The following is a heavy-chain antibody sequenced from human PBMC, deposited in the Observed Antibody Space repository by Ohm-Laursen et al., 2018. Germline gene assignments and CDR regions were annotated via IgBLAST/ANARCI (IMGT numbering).Heavy chain of an antibody. CDR2: IKQDGSEK. D-gene: IGHD6-19*01. V-gene: IGHV3-7*03. CDR3: AKDAAAVGGYYFDY. Sequence: SLRLSCSASGFTFNDYAMHWVRQAPGKGLEWVANIKQDGSEKYYVDSVKGRFTISRDNAKNSLYLQMNSLRAEDTAVYYCAKDAAAVGGYYFDYWGQGTLVTVSS. CDR1: GFTFNDYA. J-gene: IGHJ4*02.